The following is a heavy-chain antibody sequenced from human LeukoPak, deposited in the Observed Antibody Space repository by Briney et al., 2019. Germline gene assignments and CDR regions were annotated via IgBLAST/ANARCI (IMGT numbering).Heavy chain of an antibody. D-gene: IGHD1-26*01. CDR1: GFTFSGSG. CDR2: IRSRSNSYAT. CDR3: TRQVGATGNDY. V-gene: IGHV3-73*01. J-gene: IGHJ4*02. Sequence: PGGSLRLSCAASGFTFSGSGMHWVRQASGKGLEWVGRIRSRSNSYATAYAASVKGRFTISRDDSKNTAYLQMNSLKIEDTAVYYCTRQVGATGNDYWGQGTLVTVSS.